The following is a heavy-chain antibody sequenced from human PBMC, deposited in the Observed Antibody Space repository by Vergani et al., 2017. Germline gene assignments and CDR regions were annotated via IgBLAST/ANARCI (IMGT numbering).Heavy chain of an antibody. Sequence: QVQLVQSGAEVKKPGASVKVSCKASGYTFTGYYMHWVRQAPGQGLEWMGWINPNSGGTNYAQKFQGRVTMTRDTSISTAYMELSRLRSDDTAVYYCTRDLDLAPRYYYGSGSYYRPFDYWGQGTLVTVSS. J-gene: IGHJ4*02. D-gene: IGHD3-10*01. CDR2: INPNSGGT. CDR3: TRDLDLAPRYYYGSGSYYRPFDY. CDR1: GYTFTGYY. V-gene: IGHV1-2*02.